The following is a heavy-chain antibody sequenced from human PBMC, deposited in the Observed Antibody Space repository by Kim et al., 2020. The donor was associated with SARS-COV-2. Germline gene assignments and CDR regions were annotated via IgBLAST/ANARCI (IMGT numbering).Heavy chain of an antibody. CDR3: AREGSSELRYFDWLLEAWFDP. J-gene: IGHJ5*02. CDR1: GYTFTSYA. V-gene: IGHV7-4-1*02. CDR2: INTNTGNP. Sequence: ASVKVSCKASGYTFTSYAMNWVRQAPGQGLEWMGWINTNTGNPTYAQGFTGRFVFSLDTSVSTAYLQISSLKAEDTAVYYCAREGSSELRYFDWLLEAWFDPWGQGTLVTVSS. D-gene: IGHD3-9*01.